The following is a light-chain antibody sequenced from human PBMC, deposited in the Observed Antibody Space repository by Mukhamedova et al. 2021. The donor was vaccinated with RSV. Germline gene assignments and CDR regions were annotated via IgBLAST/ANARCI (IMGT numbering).Light chain of an antibody. CDR3: HQYVTSPWT. V-gene: IGKV3-20*01. J-gene: IGKJ1*01. Sequence: LLISGSSSRATGIPDRFSGSGSGTDFTLTISRLEPEDFAVYYCHQYVTSPWTFGQGTKVEIK. CDR2: GSS.